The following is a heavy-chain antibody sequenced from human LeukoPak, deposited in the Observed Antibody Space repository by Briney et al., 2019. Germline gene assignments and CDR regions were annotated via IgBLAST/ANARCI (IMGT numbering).Heavy chain of an antibody. Sequence: GGSLRLSCAASGFTFSSYWMHWVRQAPGKGLEWVAVISYDGSNKYYADSVKGRFTISRDNSKNTLYLQMNSLRAEDTAVYYCAKDSVVSGGNHFDYWGQGTLVTVSS. D-gene: IGHD2-15*01. CDR1: GFTFSSYW. V-gene: IGHV3-30*18. CDR3: AKDSVVSGGNHFDY. CDR2: ISYDGSNK. J-gene: IGHJ4*02.